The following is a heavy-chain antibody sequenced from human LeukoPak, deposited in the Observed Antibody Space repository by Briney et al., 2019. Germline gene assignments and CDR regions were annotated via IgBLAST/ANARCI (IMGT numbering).Heavy chain of an antibody. CDR2: ISGGGDRT. CDR1: GFTFSSYG. Sequence: GGSLRFPCAASGFTFSSYGMNWVRQAPGKGLEWVSGISGGGDRTNYADSVKGRFTISRDKSKNTLYLQMNSLRAEDTAEYYCAKGHYDGGPYYYFDYWGQGTLVTVSS. D-gene: IGHD3-22*01. V-gene: IGHV3-23*01. J-gene: IGHJ4*02. CDR3: AKGHYDGGPYYYFDY.